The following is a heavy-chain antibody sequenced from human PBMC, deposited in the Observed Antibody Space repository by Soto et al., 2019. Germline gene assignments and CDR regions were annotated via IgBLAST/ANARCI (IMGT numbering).Heavy chain of an antibody. Sequence: QVQLVESGGGVVQPGRSLRLSCAASGFTFSIFGMHWVRQAPGKGLEWAASIWYDGSNAYYADSVRGRFTISRDNSKNTVYLQMTSLRAEDTAVYYCARDKGSSTVVSGISQEGYFDSWGQGTLVTASS. CDR2: IWYDGSNA. CDR1: GFTFSIFG. CDR3: ARDKGSSTVVSGISQEGYFDS. D-gene: IGHD6-19*01. J-gene: IGHJ4*02. V-gene: IGHV3-33*01.